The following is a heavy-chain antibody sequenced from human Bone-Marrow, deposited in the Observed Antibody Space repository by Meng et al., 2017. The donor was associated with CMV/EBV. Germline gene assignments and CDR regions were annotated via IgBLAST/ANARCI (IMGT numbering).Heavy chain of an antibody. CDR2: INPSGGST. D-gene: IGHD6-13*01. V-gene: IGHV1-46*01. CDR3: ARVWRPTYHAWYSETGLARRLASLDAFDI. CDR1: GYTFTSYY. Sequence: ASVKVSCKASGYTFTSYYMHWVRQAPGQGLEWMGIINPSGGSTSYAQKFQGRVTMTRDTSTSTVYMELSSVTAADTAVYYCARVWRPTYHAWYSETGLARRLASLDAFDIWGQGTMVTVSS. J-gene: IGHJ3*02.